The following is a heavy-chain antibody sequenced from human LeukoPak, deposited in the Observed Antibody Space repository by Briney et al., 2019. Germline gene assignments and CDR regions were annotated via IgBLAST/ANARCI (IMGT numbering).Heavy chain of an antibody. CDR2: NSAYNGNT. CDR3: ARVRGVVAAKGVNWFYP. V-gene: IGHV1-18*01. CDR1: GYTFTSYG. Sequence: ASVKVSCKASGYTFTSYGISWVRQAPGQGLEWMGWNSAYNGNTNYAQKLQGRVTMTTDTSTSTAYMELRSLRSDDTAVYYCARVRGVVAAKGVNWFYPWGQGTLVTVSS. J-gene: IGHJ5*02. D-gene: IGHD2-15*01.